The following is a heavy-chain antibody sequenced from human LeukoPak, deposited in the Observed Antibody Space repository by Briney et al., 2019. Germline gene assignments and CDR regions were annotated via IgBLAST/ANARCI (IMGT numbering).Heavy chain of an antibody. CDR3: AGGRYSSSSGGVDY. V-gene: IGHV1-69*05. CDR2: IIPIFGTA. CDR1: GGTFSSYA. J-gene: IGHJ4*02. D-gene: IGHD6-6*01. Sequence: SVKVSCKASGGTFSSYAISWVRQAPGQGLEWMGRIIPIFGTANYAQKFQGRVTITTDESTSTAYMELSSLRYEDTAVYYCAGGRYSSSSGGVDYWGQGTLVTVSS.